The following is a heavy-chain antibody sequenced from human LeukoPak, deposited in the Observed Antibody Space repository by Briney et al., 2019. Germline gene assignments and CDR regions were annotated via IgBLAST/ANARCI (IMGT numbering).Heavy chain of an antibody. CDR2: ISGSGGST. D-gene: IGHD6-13*01. CDR3: AKDKYSSSWYNWFDP. Sequence: PGGSLRLSCAASGFTFSSYAMSWVRQAPGKGLEWVSAISGSGGSTYYADSVKGRFTISRDNSENTLYLQMNSLRAEDTAVYYCAKDKYSSSWYNWFDPWGQGTLVTVSS. CDR1: GFTFSSYA. V-gene: IGHV3-23*01. J-gene: IGHJ5*02.